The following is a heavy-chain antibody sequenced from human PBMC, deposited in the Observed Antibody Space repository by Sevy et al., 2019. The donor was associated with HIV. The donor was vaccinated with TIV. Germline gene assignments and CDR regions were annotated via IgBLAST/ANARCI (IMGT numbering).Heavy chain of an antibody. J-gene: IGHJ3*02. D-gene: IGHD1-7*01. CDR1: GFTFSDYY. V-gene: IGHV3-11*01. Sequence: GGSLRLSCAASGFTFSDYYMSWIRQAPGKGLEWVSYISSSGSTIYYVDSVKGRFTISRDNAKNSLYLQMNSLRAEDTAVYYCASPPPNYRNAFDIWGQGTMVTVSS. CDR3: ASPPPNYRNAFDI. CDR2: ISSSGSTI.